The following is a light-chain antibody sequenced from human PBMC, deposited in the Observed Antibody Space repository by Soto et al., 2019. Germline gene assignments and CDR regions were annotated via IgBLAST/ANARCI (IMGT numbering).Light chain of an antibody. Sequence: DIQMTQSPSSLSASVGDRVTITCRASQSISSSLNWYQQTPGKPPNLLIYTASNLQSGVPSRFSGSGSGTDFTLTISSLQPADFATYYCQQSFRTPYTFGQGTKLNI. CDR3: QQSFRTPYT. CDR1: QSISSS. CDR2: TAS. J-gene: IGKJ2*01. V-gene: IGKV1-39*01.